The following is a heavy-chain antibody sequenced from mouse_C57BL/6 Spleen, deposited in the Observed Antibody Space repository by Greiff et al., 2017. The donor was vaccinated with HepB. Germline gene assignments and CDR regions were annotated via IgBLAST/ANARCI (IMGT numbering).Heavy chain of an antibody. CDR2: IHPNSGST. CDR3: ARNGVYSTDAMDY. V-gene: IGHV1-64*01. Sequence: QVQLKQPGAELVKPGASVKLSCKASGYTFTSYWMHWVKQRPGQGLEWIGMIHPNSGSTNYNEKFKSKATLTVDKSSSTAYMQLSSLTSEDSAVYYCARNGVYSTDAMDYWGQGTSVTVSS. CDR1: GYTFTSYW. J-gene: IGHJ4*01. D-gene: IGHD2-5*01.